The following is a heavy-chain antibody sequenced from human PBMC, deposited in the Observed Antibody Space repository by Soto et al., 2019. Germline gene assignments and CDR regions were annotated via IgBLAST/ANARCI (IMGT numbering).Heavy chain of an antibody. V-gene: IGHV1-8*01. CDR1: GYTFTSYD. J-gene: IGHJ6*04. CDR3: ARFCRLGYCSGGSCHHTDV. CDR2: MNPNSGNT. D-gene: IGHD2-15*01. Sequence: QVQLVQSGAEVKKPGASVKVSCKASGYTFTSYDINWVRQATGQGLEWMGWMNPNSGNTGYAQKYQGRVTVTRNTSISRAYMELSSLRTEDTAVYYCARFCRLGYCSGGSCHHTDVWGKGTTVTGSS.